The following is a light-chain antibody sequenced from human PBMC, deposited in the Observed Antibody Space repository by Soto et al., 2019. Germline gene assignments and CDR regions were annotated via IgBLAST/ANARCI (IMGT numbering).Light chain of an antibody. J-gene: IGKJ2*01. Sequence: VLTQSPGTLSLSAGDRDTLSCRASQSVSSSSFAWYQQKPGQAPMLLIFGTSARATGIPDRFRVSGSGTEFTLTITRLEPEDFAVYYCQQYGNTRFTFGRGTKLDIK. CDR2: GTS. CDR3: QQYGNTRFT. CDR1: QSVSSSS. V-gene: IGKV3-20*01.